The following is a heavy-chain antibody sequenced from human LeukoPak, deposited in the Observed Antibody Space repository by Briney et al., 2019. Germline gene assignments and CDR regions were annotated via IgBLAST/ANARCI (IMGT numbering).Heavy chain of an antibody. Sequence: GGSLRLSCAASGFTFSTYWMTWVRQAPGKGLEWVANIKQDGSEKYYVDSVEGRFTISRDNAKNSLYLQMNSLRVEDTAVYYCAKLAKYFYGSETYYFFEHWGQGTPVTASS. D-gene: IGHD3-10*01. J-gene: IGHJ4*02. CDR3: AKLAKYFYGSETYYFFEH. V-gene: IGHV3-7*01. CDR2: IKQDGSEK. CDR1: GFTFSTYW.